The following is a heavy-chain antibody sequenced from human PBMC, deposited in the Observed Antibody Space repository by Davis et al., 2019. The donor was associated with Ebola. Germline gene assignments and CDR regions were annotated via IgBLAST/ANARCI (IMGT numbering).Heavy chain of an antibody. CDR2: ISSSGNTI. V-gene: IGHV3-48*03. CDR1: GFTLSSYE. CDR3: ARDLQGRAGAAYLDV. Sequence: PGGSLRLSCAASGFTLSSYELNWVRQAPGKGLEWDSHISSSGNTIYYADSVEGRFTISRDNAKNSLYLQMNSLRAEDTAVYYCARDLQGRAGAAYLDVWGQGTLVTVSS. D-gene: IGHD6-19*01. J-gene: IGHJ4*02.